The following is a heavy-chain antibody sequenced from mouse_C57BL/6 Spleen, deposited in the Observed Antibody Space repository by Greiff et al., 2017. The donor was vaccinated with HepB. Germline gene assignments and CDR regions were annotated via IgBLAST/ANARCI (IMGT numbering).Heavy chain of an antibody. CDR3: ARDNYGSSSWFAY. CDR1: GYTFTSYW. Sequence: QVQLQQPGAELVKPGASVKMSRKASGYTFTSYWITWVKQRPGQGLEWIGDIYPGSGSTNYNEKFKSKATLTVDTSSSTAYMQLSSLTSEDSAVYYCARDNYGSSSWFAYWGQGTLVTVSA. J-gene: IGHJ3*01. CDR2: IYPGSGST. V-gene: IGHV1-55*01. D-gene: IGHD1-1*01.